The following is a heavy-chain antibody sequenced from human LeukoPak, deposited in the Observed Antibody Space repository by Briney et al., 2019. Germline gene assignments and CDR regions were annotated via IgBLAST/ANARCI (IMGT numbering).Heavy chain of an antibody. Sequence: GGSLRLSCAASGFTFSSYAMSWVRQAPGKGLEWDSAISGSGGSTYYADSVKGRFTISRDNSKNTLYLQMNSLRAEDTAVYYCAKGSRSGSYYNSHFDYWGQGTLVTVSS. CDR2: ISGSGGST. CDR1: GFTFSSYA. CDR3: AKGSRSGSYYNSHFDY. D-gene: IGHD3-10*01. J-gene: IGHJ4*02. V-gene: IGHV3-23*01.